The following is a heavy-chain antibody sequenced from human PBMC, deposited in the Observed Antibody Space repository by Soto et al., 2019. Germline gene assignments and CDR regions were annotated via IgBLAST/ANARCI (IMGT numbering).Heavy chain of an antibody. CDR2: IVVGSGNT. Sequence: SVKVSCKASGFTFTSSAVQWVRQARGQRLEWIGWIVVGSGNTNYAQKFQERVTITRDMSTSTAYMELSSLRSEDTAVYYCAAIFWSGSPSDYWGQGTLVTVSS. CDR3: AAIFWSGSPSDY. CDR1: GFTFTSSA. V-gene: IGHV1-58*01. J-gene: IGHJ4*02. D-gene: IGHD3-3*01.